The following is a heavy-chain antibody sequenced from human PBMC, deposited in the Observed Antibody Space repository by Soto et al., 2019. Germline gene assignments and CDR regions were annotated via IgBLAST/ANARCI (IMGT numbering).Heavy chain of an antibody. J-gene: IGHJ3*02. CDR2: IFPIFGTA. CDR1: GGTFSSYA. V-gene: IGHV1-69*13. CDR3: VRETAKGDCDFWSGYRTNAFDI. Sequence: ASVKVSCKASGGTFSSYAISWVGQAPGQGLEWMGGIFPIFGTANYAQKFQGTVTITADESRSTAYMELSSLRSEDTAMYYCVRETAKGDCDFWSGYRTNAFDIWGQGTMVTVSS. D-gene: IGHD3-3*01.